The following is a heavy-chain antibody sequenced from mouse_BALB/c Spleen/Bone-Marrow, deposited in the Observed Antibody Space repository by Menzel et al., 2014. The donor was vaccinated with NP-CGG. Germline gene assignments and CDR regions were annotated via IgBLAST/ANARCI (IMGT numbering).Heavy chain of an antibody. CDR1: GFTFSGYG. Sequence: DVQLVESGGGLVQPGGSLKLSCAASGFTFSGYGMSWVRQTPDKGLELVATISGSGSSTYYPDSVKGRFTISRDNARNTLYLQMSSLKSEDTAMYYCARGRDWFDYWSQGTTLTVSS. CDR2: ISGSGSST. V-gene: IGHV5-6-3*01. CDR3: ARGRDWFDY. J-gene: IGHJ2*01. D-gene: IGHD3-3*01.